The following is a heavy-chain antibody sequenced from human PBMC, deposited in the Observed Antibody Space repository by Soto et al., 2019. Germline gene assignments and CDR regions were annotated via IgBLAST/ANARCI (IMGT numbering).Heavy chain of an antibody. Sequence: SETLSLTCTVSGGSISSGVYYWSWFRQHPGKGLEWMGYIYYRGSTYYNPSLKSRVTISVDTSKNQFALKLSSVTAADTAVYYCARVLHNTMRRDYYYYYGMDVWGQGTTVTVSS. CDR1: GGSISSGVYY. CDR3: ARVLHNTMRRDYYYYYGMDV. CDR2: IYYRGST. J-gene: IGHJ6*02. D-gene: IGHD3-3*01. V-gene: IGHV4-31*03.